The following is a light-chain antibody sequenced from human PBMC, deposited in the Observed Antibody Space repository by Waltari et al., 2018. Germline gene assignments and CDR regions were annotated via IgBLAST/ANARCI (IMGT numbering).Light chain of an antibody. CDR2: DVT. J-gene: IGLJ1*01. Sequence: QSALTQPRSVSGSPGQSVTASCRGTSGAVGAYDSVSWYQQYPGKAPKVVIYDVTKRPSGTPDRFSGSKSGNTASLTISGLQADDEADYYCCSYAGSYTYVFGSGTKVTVL. V-gene: IGLV2-11*01. CDR3: CSYAGSYTYV. CDR1: SGAVGAYDS.